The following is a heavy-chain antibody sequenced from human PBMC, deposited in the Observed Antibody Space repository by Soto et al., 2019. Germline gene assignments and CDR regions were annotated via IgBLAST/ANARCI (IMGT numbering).Heavy chain of an antibody. CDR2: IYRRGST. CDR3: ARDPPYCDLRLVV. Sequence: EVQLVESGGGLVQPGGSLRLSCAASGFTVSSNYMSWVRQAPGKGLEWVSLIYRRGSTYYADSVKGRFTISRDNSKNTLYRQMNSLRAEETAVYYCARDPPYCDLRLVVWGQGTTVTVSS. J-gene: IGHJ6*02. V-gene: IGHV3-66*01. D-gene: IGHD3-3*01. CDR1: GFTVSSNY.